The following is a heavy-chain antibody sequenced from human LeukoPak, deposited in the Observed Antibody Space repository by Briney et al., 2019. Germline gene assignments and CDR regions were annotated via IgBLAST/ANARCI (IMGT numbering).Heavy chain of an antibody. CDR3: AQIGYPWR. V-gene: IGHV1-69*05. Sequence: GAAVTVSCPAPKGTFSGYANSWVRQAPGQGLEWMGGIIPIFGTANYAQKFQGRVTITTDESTSTAYMELSSLRSVDTAVYYCAQIGYPWRWGQGTLVTVSS. D-gene: IGHD5-12*01. CDR2: IIPIFGTA. J-gene: IGHJ4*02. CDR1: KGTFSGYA.